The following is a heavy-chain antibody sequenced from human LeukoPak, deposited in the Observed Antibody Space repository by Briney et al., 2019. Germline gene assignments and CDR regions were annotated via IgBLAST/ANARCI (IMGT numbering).Heavy chain of an antibody. D-gene: IGHD1-26*01. J-gene: IGHJ6*02. Sequence: GGSLRLSCAASGFTFDDYSMHWVRQAPGKGLEWVSYISSSSTTIYSADSVKGRFTISRDNAKNSLYLQMNSLRDEGTAVYYCARDTSTWDQGAYYYGVDVWGQGTTVTVSS. CDR3: ARDTSTWDQGAYYYGVDV. CDR2: ISSSSTTI. CDR1: GFTFDDYS. V-gene: IGHV3-48*02.